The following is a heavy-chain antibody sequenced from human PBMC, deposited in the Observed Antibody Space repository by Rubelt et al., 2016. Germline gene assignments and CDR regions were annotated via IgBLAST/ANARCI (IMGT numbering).Heavy chain of an antibody. J-gene: IGHJ6*02. Sequence: YYADSVKGRFTISRDNSKNTLYLQMSSLRAEDTAVYYCVRPLGAGGAYYYYGMDVWGQGTTVTVSS. D-gene: IGHD3-10*01. V-gene: IGHV3-64D*06. CDR3: VRPLGAGGAYYYYGMDV.